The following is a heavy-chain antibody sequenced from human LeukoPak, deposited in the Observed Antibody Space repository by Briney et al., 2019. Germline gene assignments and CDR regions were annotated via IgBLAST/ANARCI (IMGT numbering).Heavy chain of an antibody. V-gene: IGHV4-4*02. CDR3: ARSDIWGSYRFLDY. J-gene: IGHJ4*02. CDR2: IYHSGST. Sequence: PSETLSLTCAVSGGSISSSNWWSWVRQPPRKGLEWIGEIYHSGSTNYNPSLKSRVTISVDKSKNQFSLKLSSVTAADTAVYYCARSDIWGSYRFLDYWGQGALVTVSS. D-gene: IGHD3-16*02. CDR1: GGSISSSNW.